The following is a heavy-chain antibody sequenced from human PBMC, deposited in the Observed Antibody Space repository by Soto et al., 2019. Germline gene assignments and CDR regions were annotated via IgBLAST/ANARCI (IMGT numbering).Heavy chain of an antibody. Sequence: GESLKISCKGSGYSFAGYWITWVRQKPGKGLEWMGRIDPSDSQTYYSPSFRGHVTISATKSITTVFLQWSSLRASDTAMYYCARQIYDSDTGPNFPYYFESWGQGTPVTVSS. J-gene: IGHJ4*02. CDR2: IDPSDSQT. CDR3: ARQIYDSDTGPNFPYYFES. D-gene: IGHD3-22*01. CDR1: GYSFAGYW. V-gene: IGHV5-10-1*01.